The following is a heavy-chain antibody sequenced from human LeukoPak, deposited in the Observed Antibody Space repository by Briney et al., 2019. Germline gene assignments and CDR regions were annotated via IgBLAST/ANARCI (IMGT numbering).Heavy chain of an antibody. Sequence: GGSLRLSCAASGFTFSSYAMSWVRQAPGKGLEWVSAISGSGGITYYTDSVKGRFTISRDNSKNTLYLQMNSLRAEDTAVYYCAKVVGFGAARPIDYWGQGTLVTVSS. CDR2: ISGSGGIT. J-gene: IGHJ4*02. D-gene: IGHD6-6*01. CDR1: GFTFSSYA. V-gene: IGHV3-23*01. CDR3: AKVVGFGAARPIDY.